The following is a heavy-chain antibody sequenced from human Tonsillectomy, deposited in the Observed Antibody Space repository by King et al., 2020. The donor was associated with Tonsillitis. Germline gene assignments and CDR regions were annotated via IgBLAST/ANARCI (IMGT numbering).Heavy chain of an antibody. CDR3: ARNAVQGTVLLWFGGCDP. V-gene: IGHV4-39*07. CDR1: GGSISSSSYY. Sequence: MQLQESGPGLVKPSETLSLTCTVSGGSISSSSYYWGWIRQPPGKGLEWIGSIYYSGSTYYNPSLKSRVTISVDTSKNQFSLKLSSVTAADTAVYYCARNAVQGTVLLWFGGCDPWGQGTLVTVSS. J-gene: IGHJ5*02. CDR2: IYYSGST. D-gene: IGHD3-10*01.